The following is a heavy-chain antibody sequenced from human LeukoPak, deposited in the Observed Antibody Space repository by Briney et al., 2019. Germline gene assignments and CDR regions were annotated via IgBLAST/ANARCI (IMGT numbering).Heavy chain of an antibody. D-gene: IGHD3-16*01. CDR2: IYPGDSDT. V-gene: IGHV5-51*01. CDR3: ATYSDTFYFDY. J-gene: IGHJ4*02. CDR1: GYNFTSYW. Sequence: GESLNISCKGSGYNFTSYWIAWVRQMPGRGLEWMGIIYPGDSDTRYSPSFQGQVIISADKSISTAYLQWSSLKASDTAIYYCATYSDTFYFDYWGQGTLVTVSS.